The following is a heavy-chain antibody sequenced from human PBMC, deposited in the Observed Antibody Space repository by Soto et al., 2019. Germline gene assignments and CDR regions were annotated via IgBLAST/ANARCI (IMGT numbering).Heavy chain of an antibody. CDR1: GYTFTGYY. V-gene: IGHV1-2*04. J-gene: IGHJ2*01. CDR2: INPNSGGT. CDR3: ARGLGRDGYNCYFDL. Sequence: QVRLVQSGAEVKKPGASVKVSCKASGYTFTGYYMHWVRQAPGQGLEWMGWINPNSGGTNYAQKFQGWVTMTRDTSISTAYMELSRLRSDDTAVYYCARGLGRDGYNCYFDLWGRGTLVTVSS. D-gene: IGHD5-12*01.